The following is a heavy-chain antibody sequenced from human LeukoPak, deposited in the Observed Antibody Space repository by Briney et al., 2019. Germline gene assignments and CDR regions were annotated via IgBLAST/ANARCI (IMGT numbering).Heavy chain of an antibody. V-gene: IGHV3-23*01. Sequence: SGGSLRLSCAASGFTFSSYAMNGVRQAPGKGLDWVSTISGSADGTYYADSVKGRFTISRDNSKSTLYLQMNSLRAEDTAVYYCARTVTTDYAFDIWGQGTMVTVSS. CDR3: ARTVTTDYAFDI. D-gene: IGHD4-17*01. CDR1: GFTFSSYA. CDR2: ISGSADGT. J-gene: IGHJ3*02.